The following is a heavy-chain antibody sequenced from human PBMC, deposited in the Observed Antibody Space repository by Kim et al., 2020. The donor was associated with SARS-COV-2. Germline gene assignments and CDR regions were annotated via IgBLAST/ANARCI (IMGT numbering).Heavy chain of an antibody. CDR1: GFTFSNAW. V-gene: IGHV3-15*01. J-gene: IGHJ4*02. D-gene: IGHD2-21*01. Sequence: GGSLRRSCAASGFTFSNAWMSWVRQAPGKGLEWVGRIKSKTDGGTTDYAAPVKGRFTISRDDSKNTLYLQMNSLKTEDTAVYYCTTPLFQCGGDCYPGEVFDYWGQGTLGTVSS. CDR2: IKSKTDGGTT. CDR3: TTPLFQCGGDCYPGEVFDY.